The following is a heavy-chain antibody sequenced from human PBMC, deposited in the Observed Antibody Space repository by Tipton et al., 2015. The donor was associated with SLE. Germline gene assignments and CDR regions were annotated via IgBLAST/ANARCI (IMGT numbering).Heavy chain of an antibody. CDR3: ATVDYFDSGDAFDF. V-gene: IGHV4-39*07. Sequence: TLSLTCTVSGGSISSSSYYWGWIRQPPGKGLEWIGSIYYSGSTYYNPSLKSRVTISVDTSKNQFSLKLNSVTAADTAVYYCATVDYFDSGDAFDFWGHGSMVTVSS. J-gene: IGHJ3*01. CDR2: IYYSGST. D-gene: IGHD3-22*01. CDR1: GGSISSSSYY.